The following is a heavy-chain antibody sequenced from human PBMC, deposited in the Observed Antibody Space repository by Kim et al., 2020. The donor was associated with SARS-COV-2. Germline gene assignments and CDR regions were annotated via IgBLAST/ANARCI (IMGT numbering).Heavy chain of an antibody. V-gene: IGHV3-30*04. D-gene: IGHD5-12*01. J-gene: IGHJ1*01. CDR3: TRSSGYCIGLQD. CDR1: GFTFSTYT. Sequence: GGSLRLSCAASGFTFSTYTMHWVRQAPGKGLEWVAFISCDGGTTYYADSVKGRFTISRDNSKNSLYLQMNSLRAEDTAVYYCTRSSGYCIGLQDWGEG. CDR2: ISCDGGTT.